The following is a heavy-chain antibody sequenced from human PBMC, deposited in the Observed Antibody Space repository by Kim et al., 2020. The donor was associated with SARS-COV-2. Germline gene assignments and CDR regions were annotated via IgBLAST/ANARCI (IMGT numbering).Heavy chain of an antibody. D-gene: IGHD5-12*01. J-gene: IGHJ4*02. V-gene: IGHV3-30*04. CDR3: AKDEYSGYDYDCYFDY. CDR1: GFTFSTYT. Sequence: GGSLRLSCSASGFTFSTYTMHWVRQAPGKGLDLVALISYDGSTKYYADSVKDRFTISRDNSKNTLYLQMNSLRPEDTAMYYCAKDEYSGYDYDCYFDYWGQGTLVSVSS. CDR2: ISYDGSTK.